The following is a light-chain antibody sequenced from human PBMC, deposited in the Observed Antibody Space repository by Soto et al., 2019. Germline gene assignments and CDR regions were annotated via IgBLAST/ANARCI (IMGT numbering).Light chain of an antibody. J-gene: IGKJ4*01. CDR2: GAS. CDR3: QQYKNLPLT. V-gene: IGKV3-15*01. Sequence: EIVMTQSPATLSVSPGERATLSCRASQSVSSNLAWYQQKPGQAPRLLIYGASTRATGIPARFSGSGSGTEFTLIISSLQSEDFAVYYCQQYKNLPLTFGGGTKVEIK. CDR1: QSVSSN.